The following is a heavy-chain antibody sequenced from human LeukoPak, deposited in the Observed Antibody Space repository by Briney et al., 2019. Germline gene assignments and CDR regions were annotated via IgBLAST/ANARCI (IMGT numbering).Heavy chain of an antibody. V-gene: IGHV4-4*07. CDR3: ARDTPTRSGFYDFWSGYVFDY. D-gene: IGHD3-3*01. CDR2: IYTGGST. Sequence: TLETLSLTCTVSVGSISSYYWSWIRQPAGKGLEWIGRIYTGGSTNYNPSLKSRVTMSVDTSKNQFSLKLSSVTAADTAVYYCARDTPTRSGFYDFWSGYVFDYWGQGTLVTVSS. CDR1: VGSISSYY. J-gene: IGHJ4*02.